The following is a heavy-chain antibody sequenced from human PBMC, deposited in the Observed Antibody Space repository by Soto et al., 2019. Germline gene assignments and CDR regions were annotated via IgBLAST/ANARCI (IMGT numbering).Heavy chain of an antibody. CDR2: IIPILGIA. J-gene: IGHJ3*02. V-gene: IGHV1-69*02. CDR1: GGTFSSYT. Sequence: ASVKVSCKASGGTFSSYTISWARQAPGQGLEWMGRIIPILGIANYAQKFQGRVTITADKSTSTAYMELSSLRSEDTAVYYCARARLPYYYDSSGPHDAFDIWGQGTMVTVSS. CDR3: ARARLPYYYDSSGPHDAFDI. D-gene: IGHD3-22*01.